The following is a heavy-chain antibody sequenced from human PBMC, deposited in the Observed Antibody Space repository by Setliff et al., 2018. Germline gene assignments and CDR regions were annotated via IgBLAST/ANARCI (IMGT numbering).Heavy chain of an antibody. V-gene: IGHV1-2*02. CDR1: GYTFTGYY. CDR3: ARVDTGMGLPFGY. J-gene: IGHJ4*02. CDR2: INPNSGGT. D-gene: IGHD5-18*01. Sequence: GASVKVSCKASGYTFTGYYMHWVRQAPGQGLEWMGWINPNSGGTNYAQKFQGRVTMTRDTSISTAYMEVSRLRSDDTAVYYCARVDTGMGLPFGYWGQGTLVTVSS.